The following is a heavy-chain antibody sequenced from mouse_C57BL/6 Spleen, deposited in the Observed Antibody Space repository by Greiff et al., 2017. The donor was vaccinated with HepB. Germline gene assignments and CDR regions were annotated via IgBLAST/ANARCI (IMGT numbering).Heavy chain of an antibody. CDR1: GYAFSSYW. J-gene: IGHJ1*03. CDR3: ARSGTNYSNYDWYFDV. D-gene: IGHD2-5*01. CDR2: IYPGDGDT. V-gene: IGHV1-80*01. Sequence: QVQLQQSGAELVKPGASVKISCKASGYAFSSYWMNWVKQRPGKGLEWIGQIYPGDGDTNYNGKFKGKATLTADKSSSTAYMQLSSLTSEDSAVYFCARSGTNYSNYDWYFDVWGTGTTVTVSS.